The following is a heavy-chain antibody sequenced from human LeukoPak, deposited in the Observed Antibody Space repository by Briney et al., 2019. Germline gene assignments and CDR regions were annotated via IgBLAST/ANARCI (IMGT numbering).Heavy chain of an antibody. J-gene: IGHJ6*02. Sequence: ASVKVSCKASGYTFTGYYMHWVRQAPGQGLEWMGWINPNSGGTNYAQKFQGRVTMTRDTSISTAYMELSRLRSDDTAVYYCARVGYSSGWDRNDYYYYGMDVWGQGTTVTVSS. CDR3: ARVGYSSGWDRNDYYYYGMDV. CDR2: INPNSGGT. V-gene: IGHV1-2*02. D-gene: IGHD6-19*01. CDR1: GYTFTGYY.